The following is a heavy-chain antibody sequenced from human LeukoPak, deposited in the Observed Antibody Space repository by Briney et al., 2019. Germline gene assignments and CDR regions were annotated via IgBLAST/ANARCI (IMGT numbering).Heavy chain of an antibody. CDR3: ARQRFGDV. CDR2: IKQDGSEN. CDR1: GFTFSSNW. V-gene: IGHV3-7*02. Sequence: GGSLRLSCGASGFTFSSNWMTWVRQAPGKGLEWVANIKQDGSENNYVDSVKGRFTISRDNAKNSLYLQMNSLRAEDTAVYYCARQRFGDVWGKGTTVTVSS. J-gene: IGHJ6*04. D-gene: IGHD3-3*01.